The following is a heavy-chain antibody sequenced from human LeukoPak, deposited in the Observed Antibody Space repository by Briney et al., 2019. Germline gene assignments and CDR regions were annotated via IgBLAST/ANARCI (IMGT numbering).Heavy chain of an antibody. Sequence: SGTLSLTCAVSGGSISSSNWWSWVRQPPGKGLEWIGEIYHSGSTNYNPSLKSRVTISVDKSKNQFSLKLSSVTAADTAVYYCTSKQQLAYDAFDIWGQGTMVTVSS. CDR2: IYHSGST. V-gene: IGHV4-4*02. J-gene: IGHJ3*02. CDR3: TSKQQLAYDAFDI. D-gene: IGHD6-13*01. CDR1: GGSISSSNW.